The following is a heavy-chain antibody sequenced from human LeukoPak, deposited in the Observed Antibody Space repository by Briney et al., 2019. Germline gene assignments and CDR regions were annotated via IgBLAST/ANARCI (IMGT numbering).Heavy chain of an antibody. CDR1: GGTFSSYA. J-gene: IGHJ4*02. Sequence: GASVKVSCKASGGTFSSYAISWVRQAPGQGLEWMGGIIPIFGTANYAQKFQGRVTMTRDTSTSTVYMELSSLRSEDTAVYYCARDQALLKDGITMIVVVTLDYWGQGTLVTVSS. CDR3: ARDQALLKDGITMIVVVTLDY. CDR2: IIPIFGTA. D-gene: IGHD3-22*01. V-gene: IGHV1-69*05.